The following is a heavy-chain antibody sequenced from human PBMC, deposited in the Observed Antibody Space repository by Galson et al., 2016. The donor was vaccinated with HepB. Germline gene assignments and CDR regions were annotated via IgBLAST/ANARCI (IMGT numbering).Heavy chain of an antibody. CDR3: ARGTGMDG. Sequence: SLRLSCAASGFTFTSNWMNWVRQAPGKGLEWVASINRDGDEKYYVDFVKGRFTISRDNAKNSLYLQMNSRRVEDPAVYYCARGTGMDGWGQGTTVTVSS. CDR1: GFTFTSNW. CDR2: INRDGDEK. V-gene: IGHV3-7*01. J-gene: IGHJ6*02.